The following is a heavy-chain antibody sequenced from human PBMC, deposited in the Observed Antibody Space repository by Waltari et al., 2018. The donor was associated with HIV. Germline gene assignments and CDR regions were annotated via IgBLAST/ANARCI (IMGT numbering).Heavy chain of an antibody. Sequence: QVQLVQSGAEVKTPGASVKVSCKASGYTFTSYAINWVRQAPGQGPEWMGWSRTNNGNTNYEQKFQGRVTMTTDSSTSTVYMELRSLRSDDTAIYYCARDLYMGRGVISDYWGQGTLVTVSS. CDR1: GYTFTSYA. V-gene: IGHV1-18*01. CDR2: SRTNNGNT. J-gene: IGHJ4*02. CDR3: ARDLYMGRGVISDY. D-gene: IGHD3-10*01.